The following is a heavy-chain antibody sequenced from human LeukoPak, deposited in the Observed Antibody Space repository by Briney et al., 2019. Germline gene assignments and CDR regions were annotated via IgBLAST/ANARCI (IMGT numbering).Heavy chain of an antibody. J-gene: IGHJ5*02. V-gene: IGHV3-48*04. CDR1: EFTFSSYG. CDR2: ISSTASSI. CDR3: ARDVTYHGGDWFDP. Sequence: GGSLRLSCAASEFTFSSYGMSWVRQAPGKGLEWISYISSTASSIYYADSVKGRFTISRDNAKNSLYLQMNSLRAEDTAVYYCARDVTYHGGDWFDPWGQGTLVTVSS. D-gene: IGHD4-23*01.